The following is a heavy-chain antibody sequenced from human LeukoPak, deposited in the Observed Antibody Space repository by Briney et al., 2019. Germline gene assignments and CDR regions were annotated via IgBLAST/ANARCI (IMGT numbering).Heavy chain of an antibody. Sequence: ASVKVSCKASGGTFNSYAISWVRQAPGQGLEWMGGIIPIFGTANYAQKFQGRVTITADESTSTAHMELSSLRSEDTAVYYCARGFRSPPLRFGSPYGMDVWGQGTTVTVSS. CDR2: IIPIFGTA. D-gene: IGHD2-15*01. CDR3: ARGFRSPPLRFGSPYGMDV. J-gene: IGHJ6*02. CDR1: GGTFNSYA. V-gene: IGHV1-69*13.